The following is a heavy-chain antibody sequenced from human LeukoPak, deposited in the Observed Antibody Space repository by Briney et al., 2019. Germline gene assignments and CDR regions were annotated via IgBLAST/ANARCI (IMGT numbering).Heavy chain of an antibody. Sequence: GGSLRLSCATSGFTFSSYAMSWVRQAPGKGLEWVSSISGSGGNTYYADSVKGRFTISRDYSKNTLYLQVNSLRTEETAVYYCARDGVGATAYYFDYWGQGTLVTVSS. V-gene: IGHV3-23*01. CDR1: GFTFSSYA. CDR3: ARDGVGATAYYFDY. CDR2: ISGSGGNT. J-gene: IGHJ4*02. D-gene: IGHD1-26*01.